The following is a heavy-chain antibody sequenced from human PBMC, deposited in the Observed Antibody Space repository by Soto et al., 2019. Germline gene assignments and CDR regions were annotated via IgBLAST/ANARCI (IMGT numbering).Heavy chain of an antibody. V-gene: IGHV1-69*01. CDR2: IIPIFGTR. CDR1: GGTFDNYA. Sequence: QVHLLQSGAEVQKPGSSVRVSCRTSGGTFDNYAFSWVRQAPGQGLEWRGGIIPIFGTRNIAQRFQGIVTMTADESTNTASMGLSSLRSKDTAVYYCAPGLRGFYFDSWGQGTLVPFSS. CDR3: APGLRGFYFDS. D-gene: IGHD3-22*01. J-gene: IGHJ4*02.